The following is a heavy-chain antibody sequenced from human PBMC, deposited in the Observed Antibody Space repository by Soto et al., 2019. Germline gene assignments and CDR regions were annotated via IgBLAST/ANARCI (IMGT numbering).Heavy chain of an antibody. J-gene: IGHJ5*02. CDR3: ANRITVFGLLIPPFDP. D-gene: IGHD3-3*01. Sequence: ETLSVTCSVYGGSVNVYYWNWIRQPPGKGLEWIGEINHTGGTHYNPSLKSRVTMSVDTSKNQFSLRLSSVTAADTAIYYCANRITVFGLLIPPFDPWGQGTQVTVYS. V-gene: IGHV4-34*01. CDR2: INHTGGT. CDR1: GGSVNVYY.